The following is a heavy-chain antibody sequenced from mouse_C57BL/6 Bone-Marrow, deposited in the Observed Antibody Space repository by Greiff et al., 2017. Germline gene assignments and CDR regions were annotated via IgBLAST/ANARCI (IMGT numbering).Heavy chain of an antibody. CDR2: ISNLAYSI. J-gene: IGHJ1*03. Sequence: EVKLMESGGGLVQPGGSLKLSCAASGFTFSDYGMAWVRQAPRKGPEWVAFISNLAYSIYYADTVTGRFTISRENAKNTLYLEMSSLRSEDTAMYYCAREGGFDVWGTGTTVTVSS. CDR3: AREGGFDV. CDR1: GFTFSDYG. V-gene: IGHV5-15*01.